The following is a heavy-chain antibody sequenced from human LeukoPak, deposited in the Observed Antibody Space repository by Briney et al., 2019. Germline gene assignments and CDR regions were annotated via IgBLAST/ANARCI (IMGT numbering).Heavy chain of an antibody. CDR3: VFSSGWYGSVY. V-gene: IGHV1-2*02. CDR1: GYTFTGYY. CDR2: INPNSGGT. J-gene: IGHJ4*02. Sequence: ASVKVSCKASGYTFTGYYMHWVRQAPGQGLEWMGWINPNSGGTNYAQKFQGRVTMTRDTSISTAYMELSRLRSDDTAAYYCVFSSGWYGSVYWGQGTLVTVSS. D-gene: IGHD6-19*01.